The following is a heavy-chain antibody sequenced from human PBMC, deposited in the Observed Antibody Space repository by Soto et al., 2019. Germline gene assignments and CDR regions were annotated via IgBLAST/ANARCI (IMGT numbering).Heavy chain of an antibody. CDR2: ISYDGSNK. V-gene: IGHV3-30-3*01. CDR3: ARSRHYYDFWSGPSYYGMDV. CDR1: GFTFSSYA. Sequence: PGGSLRLSCAASGFTFSSYAMHWVRQAPGKGLEWVAVISYDGSNKYYADSVKGRFTISRDNSKNTLYLQMNSLRAEDTAVYYCARSRHYYDFWSGPSYYGMDVWGQGTTVTVSS. D-gene: IGHD3-3*01. J-gene: IGHJ6*02.